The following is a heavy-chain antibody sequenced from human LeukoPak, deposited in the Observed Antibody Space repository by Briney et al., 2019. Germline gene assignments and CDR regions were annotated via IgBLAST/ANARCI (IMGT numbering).Heavy chain of an antibody. Sequence: EASVKVSCKASGYTFTSYGISWVRQAPGQGLEWMGWISAYNGNTNYAQKFQGRVTMTRDTSISTAYMELSRLRSDDTAVYYCARGKYNDYFSYWGQGTLVTVSS. CDR3: ARGKYNDYFSY. CDR1: GYTFTSYG. CDR2: ISAYNGNT. J-gene: IGHJ4*02. V-gene: IGHV1-18*01. D-gene: IGHD1-14*01.